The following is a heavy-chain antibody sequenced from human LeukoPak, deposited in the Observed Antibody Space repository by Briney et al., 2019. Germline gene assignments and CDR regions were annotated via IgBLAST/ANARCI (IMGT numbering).Heavy chain of an antibody. CDR1: AFPFSIYA. V-gene: IGHV3-23*01. CDR2: TSSTDDGT. Sequence: GSLRLSCAASAFPFSIYAMSWVRQVPGKGLEWVSATSSTDDGTYHADSVRGRFTIYRDNFRNTLYLQMNRLRVEDAALYYCARAPVTSCRGAFCYPFDLWGQGVLVTVSS. CDR3: ARAPVTSCRGAFCYPFDL. D-gene: IGHD2-21*01. J-gene: IGHJ4*02.